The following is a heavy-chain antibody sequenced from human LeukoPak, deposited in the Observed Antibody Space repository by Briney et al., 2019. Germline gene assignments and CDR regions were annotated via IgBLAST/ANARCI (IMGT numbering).Heavy chain of an antibody. Sequence: PGGSLRLSRAASGFTFSSYWMHWVRQAPGKGLVWVSRINSDGSSPSYADSVKGRFTISRDNAKNTLYLQMNSLRAEYTAVYYCARDIWLAAFDIWGQGTSVSVSS. CDR3: ARDIWLAAFDI. V-gene: IGHV3-74*01. CDR1: GFTFSSYW. CDR2: INSDGSSP. J-gene: IGHJ3*02. D-gene: IGHD6-19*01.